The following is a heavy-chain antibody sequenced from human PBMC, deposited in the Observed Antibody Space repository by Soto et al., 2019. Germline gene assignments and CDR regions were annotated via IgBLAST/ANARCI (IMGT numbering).Heavy chain of an antibody. CDR3: AKDAALGYCSSTSCGYPDY. CDR1: GFTFSSYA. Sequence: PGGSLRLSCAASGFTFSSYAMSWVRQAPGKGLEWVSAISGSGGSTYYADSVKGRFTISRDNSKNTLYLQMNSLRAEDTAVYYCAKDAALGYCSSTSCGYPDYWGQGTLVTVSS. CDR2: ISGSGGST. V-gene: IGHV3-23*01. J-gene: IGHJ4*02. D-gene: IGHD2-2*01.